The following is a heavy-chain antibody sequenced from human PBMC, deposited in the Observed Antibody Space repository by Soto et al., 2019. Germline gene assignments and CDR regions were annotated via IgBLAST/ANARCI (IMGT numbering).Heavy chain of an antibody. CDR2: INAGNGNT. Sequence: QVQLVQSGAEVKKPGASVKVSCKASGYTFTSYAMHWVRQAPGQRLEWMGWINAGNGNTKYSQKFQGRVTITRDTSAHTAYMELSSMRSEDTAVYYCARGLNGYLHYFDYWGQGTLVTVSS. CDR3: ARGLNGYLHYFDY. V-gene: IGHV1-3*01. J-gene: IGHJ4*02. D-gene: IGHD5-18*01. CDR1: GYTFTSYA.